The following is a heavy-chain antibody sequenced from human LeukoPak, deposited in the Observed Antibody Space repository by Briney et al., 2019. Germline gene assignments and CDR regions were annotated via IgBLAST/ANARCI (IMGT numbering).Heavy chain of an antibody. CDR1: GYTFTSYG. V-gene: IGHV1-18*01. CDR3: ARDPVKNYYDSSGYYPKY. CDR2: ISAYNGNT. Sequence: GASVKVSCKASGYTFTSYGISWVRQAPGQGLEWMGWISAYNGNTNYAQKLQGRVTMTTDTSTSTAYMELRSLRSDDTAVYYCARDPVKNYYDSSGYYPKYWGQGTLVTVSS. D-gene: IGHD3-22*01. J-gene: IGHJ4*02.